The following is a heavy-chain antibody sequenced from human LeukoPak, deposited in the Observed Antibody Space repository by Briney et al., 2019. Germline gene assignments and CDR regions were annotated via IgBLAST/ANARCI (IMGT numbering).Heavy chain of an antibody. CDR2: IYPGDSDT. J-gene: IGHJ6*02. V-gene: IGHV5-51*01. CDR1: GYSFTIYW. D-gene: IGHD2-2*01. CDR3: ARQSSYCSSTSCYSYGMDV. Sequence: GESLKISCKGSGYSFTIYWIGWVRQMPGKGLEWMGIIYPGDSDTRYSPSFQGQVTISADKSISTAYLQWSSLKASDTAMYYCARQSSYCSSTSCYSYGMDVWGQGTTVTVSS.